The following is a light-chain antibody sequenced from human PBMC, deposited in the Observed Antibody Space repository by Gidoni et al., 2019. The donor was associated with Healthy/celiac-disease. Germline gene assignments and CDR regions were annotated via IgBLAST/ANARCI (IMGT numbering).Light chain of an antibody. CDR2: DAS. CDR3: QQRSNWPL. V-gene: IGKV3-11*01. CDR1: QSVSSY. J-gene: IGKJ3*01. Sequence: VLTQSPATLSLSPGERATLSCRASQSVSSYLAWYQQKPGQAPRLLIYDASNRATGIPARFSGSGSGTDFTLTISSLEPEDFAVYYCQQRSNWPLFGPGTKVDIK.